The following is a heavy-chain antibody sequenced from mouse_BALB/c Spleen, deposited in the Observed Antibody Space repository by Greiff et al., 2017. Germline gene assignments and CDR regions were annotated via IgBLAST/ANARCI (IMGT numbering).Heavy chain of an antibody. V-gene: IGHV5-17*02. J-gene: IGHJ3*01. CDR3: ARNYYGSSYGFAY. CDR1: GFTFSSFG. CDR2: ISSGSSTI. Sequence: DVKLVESGGGLVQPGGSRKLSCAASGFTFSSFGMHWVRQAPEKGLEWVAYISSGSSTIYYADTVKGRFTISRDNPKNTLFLQMTSLRSEDTAMYYCARNYYGSSYGFAYWGQGTLVTVSA. D-gene: IGHD1-1*01.